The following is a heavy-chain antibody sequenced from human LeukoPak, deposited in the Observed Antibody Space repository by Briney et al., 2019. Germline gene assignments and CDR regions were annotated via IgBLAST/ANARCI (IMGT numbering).Heavy chain of an antibody. CDR2: ISGSGGST. CDR3: AQDPPRRAAGTGVY. D-gene: IGHD1-1*01. J-gene: IGHJ4*02. CDR1: GFTFSSYA. Sequence: GGSLRLSCAASGFTFSSYAMSWVRQAPGKGLEWVSGISGSGGSTYYADCVKGRFTISRDNSKNTLYLQMNSLRAEDTAVYYCAQDPPRRAAGTGVYWGQGTLVTVSS. V-gene: IGHV3-23*01.